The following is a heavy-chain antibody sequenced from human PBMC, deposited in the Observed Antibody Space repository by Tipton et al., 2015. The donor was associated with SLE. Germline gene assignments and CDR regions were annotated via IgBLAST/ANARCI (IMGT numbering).Heavy chain of an antibody. V-gene: IGHV4-31*03. J-gene: IGHJ4*02. CDR3: ASVDDTVTTHFEH. D-gene: IGHD4-17*01. CDR2: IYLSGLT. CDR1: GGSVSSSSKY. Sequence: TLSLTCTVSGGSVSSSSKYWAWIRQPPGKGLEWIGYIYLSGLTSYNPSLNNRVSISVDTSNSQFSLKLSSVTAADTAIYYCASVDDTVTTHFEHWGQGTLVTVSS.